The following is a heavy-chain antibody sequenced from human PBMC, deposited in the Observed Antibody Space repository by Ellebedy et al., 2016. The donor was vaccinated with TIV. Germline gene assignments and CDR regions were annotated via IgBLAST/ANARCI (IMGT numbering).Heavy chain of an antibody. V-gene: IGHV4-59*08. D-gene: IGHD4-17*01. CDR1: GGSISSYY. CDR3: ARQGDYVKYFDY. J-gene: IGHJ4*02. Sequence: SETLSLTCTVSGGSISSYYWSWIRQPPGKGLEWIGYIYYSGSTNYNPSLKSRVTISVDTSKNQFSLKLSSVTAADTAVYYCARQGDYVKYFDYWGQGTLVTVSS. CDR2: IYYSGST.